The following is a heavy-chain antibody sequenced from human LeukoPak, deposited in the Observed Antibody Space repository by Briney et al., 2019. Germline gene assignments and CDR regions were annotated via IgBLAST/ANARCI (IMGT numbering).Heavy chain of an antibody. D-gene: IGHD1-26*01. Sequence: GGSLRLSCEASGFTFSSYSMNWVRQAPGEGLEWVSSISSSSSYIYYADSVKGRFTISRDNAKNSLYLQMNSLRAEDTAVYYCASDLRSVVGGATSWGQGTLVTVSS. V-gene: IGHV3-21*01. CDR3: ASDLRSVVGGATS. J-gene: IGHJ4*02. CDR2: ISSSSSYI. CDR1: GFTFSSYS.